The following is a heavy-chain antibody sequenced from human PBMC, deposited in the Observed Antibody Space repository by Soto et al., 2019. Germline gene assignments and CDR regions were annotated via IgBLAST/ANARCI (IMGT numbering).Heavy chain of an antibody. Sequence: SQTLSLICAISGDSVSSNSAAWNWIRQSPSRGLEWLGRTYYRSKWYNDYAVSVKSRITINPDTSKNQFYLQLNSVTPEDTAVYYCARDFLYCSSTSCYTVGAFDIWGQGTMVTVSS. CDR1: GDSVSSNSAA. CDR2: TYYRSKWYN. V-gene: IGHV6-1*01. J-gene: IGHJ3*02. D-gene: IGHD2-2*02. CDR3: ARDFLYCSSTSCYTVGAFDI.